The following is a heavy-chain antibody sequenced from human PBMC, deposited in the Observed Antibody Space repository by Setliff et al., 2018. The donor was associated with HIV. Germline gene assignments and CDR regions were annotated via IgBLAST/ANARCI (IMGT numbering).Heavy chain of an antibody. V-gene: IGHV4-39*01. CDR3: ARHAALIKRYYYYYLDV. CDR1: GDSFNGSHYL. J-gene: IGHJ6*03. D-gene: IGHD5-18*01. Sequence: SETLSLTCTVSGDSFNGSHYLWGWIRQPPGKGLEWVGNVYYNWATYYNPSLKNRVTISVDTSKNQLSLRLSSVTAADTAVYYCARHAALIKRYYYYYLDVWGKGTTVTVSS. CDR2: VYYNWAT.